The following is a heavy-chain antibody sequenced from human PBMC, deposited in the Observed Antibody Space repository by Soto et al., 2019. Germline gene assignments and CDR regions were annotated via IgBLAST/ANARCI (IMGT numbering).Heavy chain of an antibody. CDR1: GGSISSGDYY. CDR3: ARWWSGSRQGFDP. CDR2: IYYSGST. Sequence: QVQLQESGPGLVKPSQTLSLTCTVSGGSISSGDYYWSWIRQHPGKGLEWIGYIYYSGSTYYNPSLRSRVTLSVDTSKNQFSLKLSSVTAADPAVYYCARWWSGSRQGFDPWGQGTLVTVSS. J-gene: IGHJ5*02. V-gene: IGHV4-31*03. D-gene: IGHD3-3*01.